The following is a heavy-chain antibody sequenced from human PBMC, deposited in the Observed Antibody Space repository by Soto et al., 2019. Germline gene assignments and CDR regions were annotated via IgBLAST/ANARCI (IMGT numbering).Heavy chain of an antibody. CDR2: IIGSGGST. CDR3: AKAGISGWLLFDF. Sequence: GGSLRLSCAASGFTFSSYAMSWVRQAPGKGLEWVSIIIGSGGSTYYADSVKGRFSISRDNSKNTLYLQMNSLRAEDTAVYYCAKAGISGWLLFDFWGQGTPVTVSS. CDR1: GFTFSSYA. V-gene: IGHV3-23*01. D-gene: IGHD6-19*01. J-gene: IGHJ4*02.